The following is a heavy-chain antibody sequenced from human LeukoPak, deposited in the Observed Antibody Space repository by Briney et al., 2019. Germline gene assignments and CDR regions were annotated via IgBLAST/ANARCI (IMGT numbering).Heavy chain of an antibody. D-gene: IGHD5-12*01. J-gene: IGHJ4*02. CDR2: ISAYNGNT. Sequence: ASVKVSCKASGYTFTSYGISWVRQAPGQGLEWMGWISAYNGNTNYAQKLQGRVTMTTDTSTSTAYMELRSLRSDDTAVYYCARGLPPNIVATTGDYWGQGTLVTVSS. CDR3: ARGLPPNIVATTGDY. CDR1: GYTFTSYG. V-gene: IGHV1-18*01.